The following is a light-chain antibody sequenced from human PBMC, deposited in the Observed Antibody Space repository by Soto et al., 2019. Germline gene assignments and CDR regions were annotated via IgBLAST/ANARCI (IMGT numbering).Light chain of an antibody. CDR3: QQCHTWPRT. CDR2: GAS. V-gene: IGKV3-15*01. CDR1: QSVGSN. J-gene: IGKJ1*01. Sequence: EIVMTQSPATLSVSPGETVSLSCRASQSVGSNLAWYQQKPGQAPRLLFNGASTRATGIPDRFSGSGSGTEFTLTISSLESEDFAVYYCQQCHTWPRTFGQGTKVEVK.